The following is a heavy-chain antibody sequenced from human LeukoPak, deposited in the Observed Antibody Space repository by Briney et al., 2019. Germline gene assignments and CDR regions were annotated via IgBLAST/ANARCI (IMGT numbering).Heavy chain of an antibody. J-gene: IGHJ6*02. Sequence: GGSLRLSCAASGFTFSSYGMHWVRQAPGEGLEWVAVIWYDGSNKYYADSVKGRFTISRENSKKTLYLQMNSLRAEDTAVYYCARSGSYSDYYYGMDVWGQGTTVTVSS. D-gene: IGHD1-26*01. CDR2: IWYDGSNK. V-gene: IGHV3-33*01. CDR1: GFTFSSYG. CDR3: ARSGSYSDYYYGMDV.